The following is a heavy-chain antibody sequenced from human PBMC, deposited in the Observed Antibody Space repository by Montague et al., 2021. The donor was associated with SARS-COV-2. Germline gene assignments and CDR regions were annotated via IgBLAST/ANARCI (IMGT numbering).Heavy chain of an antibody. CDR2: IYYSGST. CDR1: GGSISSGGYY. V-gene: IGHV4-31*03. CDR3: ARHLVYCSSTSCYEGRFDP. D-gene: IGHD2-2*01. Sequence: TLSLTCTVSGGSISSGGYYWSWIRQHPGKGLEWIGYIYYSGSTYYNPSLKSRVTISVDTSKNQFSLKLSSVTAADTAVYYCARHLVYCSSTSCYEGRFDPWGQGTLVTVS. J-gene: IGHJ5*02.